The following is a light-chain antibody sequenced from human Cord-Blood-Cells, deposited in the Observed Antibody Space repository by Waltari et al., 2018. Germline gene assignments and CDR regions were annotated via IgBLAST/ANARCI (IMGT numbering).Light chain of an antibody. CDR2: DAS. J-gene: IGKJ5*01. CDR3: QQRSNWPIT. V-gene: IGKV3-11*01. CDR1: QSVSSY. Sequence: EIVLTQSPATLSLSPGERATLSCRASQSVSSYIAWSQQKPGQAPRLLIYDASNRATGIPARFSGSGSGTDFTLTISSLEPEDFAVYYCQQRSNWPITFGQGTRLEIK.